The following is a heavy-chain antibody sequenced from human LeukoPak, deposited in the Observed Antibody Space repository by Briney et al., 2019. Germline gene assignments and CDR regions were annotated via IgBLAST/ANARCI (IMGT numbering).Heavy chain of an antibody. V-gene: IGHV3-74*01. CDR2: IKGDGIST. CDR3: AKDHYWSIDY. CDR1: GFTFTTYW. D-gene: IGHD3-3*01. Sequence: GGSLRLSCAASGFTFTTYWMHWVRHAPGQGLVWVSRIKGDGISTNYADSVKGRFTISRDIAKNTLYLQMNSLRAEDTGVYYCAKDHYWSIDYWGRGTLVTVSS. J-gene: IGHJ4*02.